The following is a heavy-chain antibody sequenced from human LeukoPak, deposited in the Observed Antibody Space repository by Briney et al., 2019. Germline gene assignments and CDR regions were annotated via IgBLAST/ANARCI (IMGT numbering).Heavy chain of an antibody. J-gene: IGHJ4*02. CDR1: GGSISSRHYY. CDR3: ARHVSVAVTNFFDY. D-gene: IGHD6-19*01. V-gene: IGHV4-39*01. Sequence: SETLSLTCTVSGGSISSRHYYWGWIRQPPGKGLEWLGGVYYTGTTFSNPSLKSRVTISVDTSKNQFSLRLSSVTAADTAVYYCARHVSVAVTNFFDYWGQGTLVTVSS. CDR2: VYYTGTT.